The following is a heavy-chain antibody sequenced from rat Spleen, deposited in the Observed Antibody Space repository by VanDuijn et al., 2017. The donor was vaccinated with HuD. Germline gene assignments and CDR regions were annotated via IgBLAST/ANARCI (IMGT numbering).Heavy chain of an antibody. D-gene: IGHD1-10*01. J-gene: IGHJ2*01. V-gene: IGHV5S13*01. CDR3: AKDKGEYNNLFDY. Sequence: EVQLVESDGGLVQPGRSLKLSCAASGFTFSDFDMAWVRQAPKKGLEWVASISSGGGDTYYRDSVKGRFTISRDNAKNTLYLQMDSLRSEDTATYYCAKDKGEYNNLFDYWGQGVMVTVTS. CDR1: GFTFSDFD. CDR2: ISSGGGDT.